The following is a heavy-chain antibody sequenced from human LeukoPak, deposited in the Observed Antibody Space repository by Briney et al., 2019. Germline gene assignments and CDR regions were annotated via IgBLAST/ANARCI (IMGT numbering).Heavy chain of an antibody. J-gene: IGHJ4*02. V-gene: IGHV1-46*01. CDR3: ARERSTAVIDY. Sequence: ASVKVSCKASGYTFTSYYMHWVRQAPGQGLEWMGIINPSGGSTSYAQKFQGRVTMTRDTSTSTVYMELSSLRSEDTAVYCCARERSTAVIDYWGQGTLVTVSS. D-gene: IGHD6-13*01. CDR2: INPSGGST. CDR1: GYTFTSYY.